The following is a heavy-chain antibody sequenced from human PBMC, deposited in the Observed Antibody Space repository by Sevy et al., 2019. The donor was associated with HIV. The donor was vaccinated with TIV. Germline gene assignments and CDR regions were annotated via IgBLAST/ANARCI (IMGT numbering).Heavy chain of an antibody. CDR1: GGSINTHY. D-gene: IGHD6-6*01. J-gene: IGHJ2*01. Sequence: KQSQTLSLTCTVSGGSINTHYWSWIRQSPGKGLEWIGYIYYSGSTNYKPSLQSRVTISLDTTNNQFSLRVTSVTAADTAVYYCARYTSSSYWFFDLWGRGTQVTVSS. CDR2: IYYSGST. V-gene: IGHV4-59*11. CDR3: ARYTSSSYWFFDL.